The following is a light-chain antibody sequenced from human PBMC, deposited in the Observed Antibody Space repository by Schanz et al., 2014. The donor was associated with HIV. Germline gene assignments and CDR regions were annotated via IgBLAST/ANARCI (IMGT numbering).Light chain of an antibody. CDR2: EVS. CDR3: SSYAGTNTWL. J-gene: IGLJ3*02. V-gene: IGLV2-8*01. Sequence: QSVLTQPPSASGSPGQSVTISCTGTSSDVGDYNYVSWYQQHPGKAPKIMIFEVSKRPSGVPDRFSGSKSGNTASLTVSGLQAEDEADYYCSSYAGTNTWLFGGGTKLTVL. CDR1: SSDVGDYNY.